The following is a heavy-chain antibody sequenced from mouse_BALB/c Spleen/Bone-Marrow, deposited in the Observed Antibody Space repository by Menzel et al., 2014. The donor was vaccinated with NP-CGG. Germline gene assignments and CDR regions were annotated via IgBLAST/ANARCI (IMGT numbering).Heavy chain of an antibody. J-gene: IGHJ2*01. CDR3: ARPDYYGYLNY. CDR2: INPDSRTI. V-gene: IGHV4-1*02. CDR1: GFDFSRYW. D-gene: IGHD1-1*01. Sequence: EVQLVESGGGLVQPGGSLKLSCAASGFDFSRYWMSWVRQAPGKGLEWIGEINPDSRTINYSPSLKDKFIISRDNAKNTLYLRLNKVRSEDTALYYCARPDYYGYLNYWAKAPLSQSPQ.